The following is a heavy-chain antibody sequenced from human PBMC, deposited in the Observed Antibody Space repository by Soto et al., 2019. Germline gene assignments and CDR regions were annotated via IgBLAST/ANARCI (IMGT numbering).Heavy chain of an antibody. CDR1: GFTFNNSA. J-gene: IGHJ4*02. CDR3: AKVGSSSSSPNYYFDY. D-gene: IGHD2-2*01. CDR2: ITDRGDDT. V-gene: IGHV3-23*01. Sequence: EVQLLESGGGLVQPGGSLRLSCATSGFTFNNSAMGWVRQAPGKGLEWVSVITDRGDDTYYIDSVKGRFPISRANSNSTLYLKITSLRAEDTAIYYCAKVGSSSSSPNYYFDYRGPGTLVTVSS.